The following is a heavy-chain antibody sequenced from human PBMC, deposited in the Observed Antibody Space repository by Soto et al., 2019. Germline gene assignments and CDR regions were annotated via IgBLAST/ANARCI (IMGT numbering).Heavy chain of an antibody. CDR1: GYTFTSYD. CDR2: MNPNSGNT. Sequence: ASVKVSCKASGYTFTSYDINWVRQATGQGLEWMGWMNPNSGNTGYAQKFQGRVTMTRNTSISTAYMELSSLRSEGTAVYYCARARVAGTFSRFDYWGQGTLVTVSS. D-gene: IGHD6-19*01. J-gene: IGHJ4*02. CDR3: ARARVAGTFSRFDY. V-gene: IGHV1-8*01.